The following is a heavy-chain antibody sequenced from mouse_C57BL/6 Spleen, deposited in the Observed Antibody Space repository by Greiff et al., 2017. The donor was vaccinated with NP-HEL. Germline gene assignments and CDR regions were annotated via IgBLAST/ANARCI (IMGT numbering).Heavy chain of an antibody. Sequence: QVQLQQSGAELVKPGASVKISCKASGYAFSSYWMNWVKQRPGKGLEWIGQIYPGDGDTNYNGKFKGKATLTADKSSSTAYMQLSSLTSEDSAVYFCARRGVYGSSYGFDYWGQGTTLTVSS. CDR1: GYAFSSYW. CDR2: IYPGDGDT. V-gene: IGHV1-80*01. CDR3: ARRGVYGSSYGFDY. J-gene: IGHJ2*01. D-gene: IGHD1-1*01.